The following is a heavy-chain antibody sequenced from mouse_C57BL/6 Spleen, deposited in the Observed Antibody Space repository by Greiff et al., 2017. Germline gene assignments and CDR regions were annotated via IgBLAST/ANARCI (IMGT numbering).Heavy chain of an antibody. J-gene: IGHJ3*01. Sequence: EVKVVESGGGLVKPGGSLKLSCAASGFTFSDYGMHWVRQAPEKGLEWVAYISSGSSTIYYADTVKGRFTISRDNAKNTLFLQMTSLRSEDTAMYYCATYYGSSLFAYWGQGTLVTVSA. CDR2: ISSGSSTI. CDR1: GFTFSDYG. D-gene: IGHD1-1*01. CDR3: ATYYGSSLFAY. V-gene: IGHV5-17*01.